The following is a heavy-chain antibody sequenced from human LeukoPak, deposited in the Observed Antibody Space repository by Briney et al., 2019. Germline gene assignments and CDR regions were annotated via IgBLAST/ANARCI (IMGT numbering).Heavy chain of an antibody. V-gene: IGHV4-34*01. CDR3: ARDQHDYGDLPPPLDYYYMDV. J-gene: IGHJ6*03. CDR1: GGSFSGYY. CDR2: INHSGST. Sequence: PSETLSLTCAVYGGSFSGYYWSWIRQPPGKGLEWIGEINHSGSTNYNPSLKSRVTISVDTSKNQFSLKLSSVTAADTAVYYCARDQHDYGDLPPPLDYYYMDVWGKGTTVTVSS. D-gene: IGHD4-17*01.